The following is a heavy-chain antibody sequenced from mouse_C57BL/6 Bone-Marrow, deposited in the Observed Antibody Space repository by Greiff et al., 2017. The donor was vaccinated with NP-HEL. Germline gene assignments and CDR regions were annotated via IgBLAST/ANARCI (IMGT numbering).Heavy chain of an antibody. V-gene: IGHV5-6*02. Sequence: EVKLEESGGDLVKPGGSLKLSCAASGFTFSSYGMSWVRQTPDKRLEWVATISSGGSYTYYPDSVKGRFTISRDNAKNTLYLQMSSLKSEDTAMYYCARRSTMVTTGFAYWGQGTLVTVSA. CDR1: GFTFSSYG. CDR2: ISSGGSYT. J-gene: IGHJ3*01. CDR3: ARRSTMVTTGFAY. D-gene: IGHD2-2*01.